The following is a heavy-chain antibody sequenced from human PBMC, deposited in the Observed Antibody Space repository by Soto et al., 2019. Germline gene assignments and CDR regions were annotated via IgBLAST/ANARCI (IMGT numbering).Heavy chain of an antibody. D-gene: IGHD3-10*01. V-gene: IGHV1-69*01. Sequence: QVQLVQSGAEVKKPGSSVKVSCKVSGGPFSDYAVSWVRQAPGQGLEWMGGIIPMFGTANYAQKFQGRVTITADESTTTAYLEMSSLRSEDTAVYYCARDLDSFGSGNYYNRIDYWGQGTLVTVSS. CDR2: IIPMFGTA. J-gene: IGHJ4*02. CDR3: ARDLDSFGSGNYYNRIDY. CDR1: GGPFSDYA.